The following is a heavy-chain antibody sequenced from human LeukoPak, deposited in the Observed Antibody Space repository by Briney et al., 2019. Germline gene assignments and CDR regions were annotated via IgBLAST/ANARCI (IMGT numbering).Heavy chain of an antibody. CDR1: GGSISSGSYY. CDR2: IYTSGST. J-gene: IGHJ4*02. CDR3: ARDSWLLHIDF. V-gene: IGHV4-61*02. Sequence: SETLSLTCTVSGGSISSGSYYWSWIRQPAGKGLEWIGRIYTSGSTNYNPSLKSRVTISLDTSKNQFSLKLNSVTAADTAVYYCARDSWLLHIDFWGQGILVTVSS. D-gene: IGHD5-12*01.